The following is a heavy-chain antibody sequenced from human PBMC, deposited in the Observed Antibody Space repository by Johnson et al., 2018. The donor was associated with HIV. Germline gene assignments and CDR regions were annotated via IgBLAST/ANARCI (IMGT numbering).Heavy chain of an antibody. D-gene: IGHD1-7*01. CDR2: IKQDGREE. V-gene: IGHV3-7*01. Sequence: MMLVESGGGLVQPGGSLRLSCAVSGFSFSRYWMSWVRQAPGKGLEWVANIKQDGREEYYVDSVKGRFTISRDNAENSMYLQMNSLRAEDTAVYYCARWNFAFDIWGQGTMVTVSS. J-gene: IGHJ3*02. CDR3: ARWNFAFDI. CDR1: GFSFSRYW.